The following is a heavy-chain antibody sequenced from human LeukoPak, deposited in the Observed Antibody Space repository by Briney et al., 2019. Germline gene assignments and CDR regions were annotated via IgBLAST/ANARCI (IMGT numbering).Heavy chain of an antibody. D-gene: IGHD4-17*01. J-gene: IGHJ5*02. CDR3: ATDPYGDYETDT. CDR1: GFTFSNAW. Sequence: GGSLRFSCAASGFTFSNAWMSWVRQAPGKGLEWVGRIKSKSDGGTTDHAAPVKGRFTISRDDSKNTLYLQMKSLKTEDTAVYYCATDPYGDYETDTWGQGTLVSVSS. V-gene: IGHV3-15*01. CDR2: IKSKSDGGTT.